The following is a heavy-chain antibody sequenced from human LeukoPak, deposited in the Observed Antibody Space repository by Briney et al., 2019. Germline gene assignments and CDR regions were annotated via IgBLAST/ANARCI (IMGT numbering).Heavy chain of an antibody. J-gene: IGHJ4*02. CDR2: VKSDGSST. CDR1: GFTFSSYA. CDR3: ARARYSDF. V-gene: IGHV3-74*01. Sequence: GGSLRLSCAASGFTFSSYAMHWVRQAPGKGLVWVSRVKSDGSSTSYADSVKGRFTISRDNARNTLYLQMNSLRAEDTAVYYCARARYSDFWGQGTLVTVSS.